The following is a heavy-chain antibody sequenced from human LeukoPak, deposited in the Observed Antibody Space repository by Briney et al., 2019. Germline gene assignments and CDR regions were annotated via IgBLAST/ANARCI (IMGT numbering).Heavy chain of an antibody. Sequence: GGSLRLSCAASGFTFSAYGMSWVRQSPRKGLEWVSGVSGADGTTYYADSVKGRFTISRDNSKNTLYLQMNSLRAEDTAVYYCAKDPVRGVFPFDYWGQGTLVTVSS. CDR1: GFTFSAYG. CDR2: VSGADGTT. CDR3: AKDPVRGVFPFDY. D-gene: IGHD3-10*01. J-gene: IGHJ4*02. V-gene: IGHV3-23*01.